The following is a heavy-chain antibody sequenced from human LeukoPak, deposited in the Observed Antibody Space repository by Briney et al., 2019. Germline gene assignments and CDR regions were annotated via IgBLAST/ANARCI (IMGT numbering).Heavy chain of an antibody. V-gene: IGHV1-18*01. Sequence: VASVKVSCKASGYTFTSYGISWVRQAPGQGLEWMGWISAYNGNTNYAQKPQGRVTMTTDTSTSTAYMELRSLRSDDTAVYYCARSEVLLWFGELGGYWGQGTLVTVSS. CDR3: ARSEVLLWFGELGGY. CDR1: GYTFTSYG. J-gene: IGHJ4*02. D-gene: IGHD3-10*01. CDR2: ISAYNGNT.